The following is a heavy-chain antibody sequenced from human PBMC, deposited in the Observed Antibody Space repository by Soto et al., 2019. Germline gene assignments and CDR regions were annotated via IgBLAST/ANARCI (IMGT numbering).Heavy chain of an antibody. Sequence: GGPLRLSCAASGFTFSSYAMSWVRQAPGKGLEWVSAISGSGGSTYYADSVKGRFTISRDNSKNTLYLQMNSLRAEDTAVYYCAKDMVGLVPAAPSLQYYYYYGMDVWGQGTTVTVSS. CDR3: AKDMVGLVPAAPSLQYYYYYGMDV. V-gene: IGHV3-23*01. D-gene: IGHD2-2*01. J-gene: IGHJ6*02. CDR1: GFTFSSYA. CDR2: ISGSGGST.